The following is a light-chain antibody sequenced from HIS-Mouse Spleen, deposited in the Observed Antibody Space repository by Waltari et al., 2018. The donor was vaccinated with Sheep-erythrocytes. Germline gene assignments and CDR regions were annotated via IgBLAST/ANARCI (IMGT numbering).Light chain of an antibody. V-gene: IGLV2-11*01. CDR1: SSDVGGYNY. Sequence: QSALTQPRSVSGSPGQSVPISCTGTSSDVGGYNYVSRYQQHPGKAAKLMIYDVIKRPSGVPDRFSGSKSGNTASLTISGLQAEDEADYYCCSYAGSYNHVFATGTKVTVL. CDR2: DVI. CDR3: CSYAGSYNHV. J-gene: IGLJ1*01.